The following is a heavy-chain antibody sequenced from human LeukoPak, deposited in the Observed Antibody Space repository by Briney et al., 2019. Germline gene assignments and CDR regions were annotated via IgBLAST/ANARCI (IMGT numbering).Heavy chain of an antibody. CDR2: ISSSGSTI. CDR3: ARGHSSGWFEAFDI. J-gene: IGHJ3*02. CDR1: GFTFSDYY. V-gene: IGHV3-11*01. D-gene: IGHD6-13*01. Sequence: GGSLRLSCAASGFTFSDYYMSWIRQAPGKGLEWVSYISSSGSTIYYADSVKGRFTISRDNAKNSLYLQMNSLRAEDTALYYCARGHSSGWFEAFDIWGQGTMVTVSS.